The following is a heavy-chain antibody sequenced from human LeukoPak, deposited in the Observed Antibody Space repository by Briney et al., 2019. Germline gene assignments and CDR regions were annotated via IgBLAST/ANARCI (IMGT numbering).Heavy chain of an antibody. D-gene: IGHD4-11*01. V-gene: IGHV1-2*02. CDR2: INPNSGGI. Sequence: ASLKVPCKASGYTFAAYFIHWVRQSPGQGLEWMGWINPNSGGIKYAQKFQGRVTMTRDTSISTAYMELSRLRSDDTAVYYCARDSYSDYVGDWFDPWGHGTLVTVSS. CDR3: ARDSYSDYVGDWFDP. J-gene: IGHJ5*02. CDR1: GYTFAAYF.